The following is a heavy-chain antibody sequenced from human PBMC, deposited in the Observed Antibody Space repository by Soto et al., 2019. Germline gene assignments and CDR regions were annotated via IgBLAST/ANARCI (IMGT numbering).Heavy chain of an antibody. Sequence: GGSLRLSCAASGFTFSSYAMSWVRQAPGKGLEWVSAISGSGGSTYYADSVKGRFTISRDNSKNTLYLQMNSLRAEDTAVYCCAKVLGLYYDSSGYSDYSGQGTLVTVSS. CDR1: GFTFSSYA. CDR3: AKVLGLYYDSSGYSDY. CDR2: ISGSGGST. V-gene: IGHV3-23*01. J-gene: IGHJ4*02. D-gene: IGHD3-22*01.